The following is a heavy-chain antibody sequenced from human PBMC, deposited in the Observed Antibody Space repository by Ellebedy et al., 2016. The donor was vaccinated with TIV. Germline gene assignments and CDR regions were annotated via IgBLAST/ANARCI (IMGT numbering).Heavy chain of an antibody. CDR3: AKGSMVRGLAG. J-gene: IGHJ4*02. D-gene: IGHD3-10*01. CDR1: VPSISGYH. Sequence: SETLSLXCELDVPSISGYHWAWVRRPPGKGLEWIGDVHHRGGTRYISSLKGRVTISLDTSRKEFSLYITSVTAADTALYFCAKGSMVRGLAGWGQGTLVTVSS. CDR2: VHHRGGT. V-gene: IGHV4-34*01.